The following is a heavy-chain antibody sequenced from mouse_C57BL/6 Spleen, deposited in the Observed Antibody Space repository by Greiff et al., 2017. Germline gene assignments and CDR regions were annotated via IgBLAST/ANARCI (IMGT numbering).Heavy chain of an antibody. CDR1: GYTFTSYW. CDR2: IHPSDSDT. J-gene: IGHJ4*01. CDR3: AIPGWLRRGDYAMDY. D-gene: IGHD2-2*01. V-gene: IGHV1-74*01. Sequence: QVQLQQPGAELVKPGASVKVSCKASGYTFTSYWMHWVKQRPGQGLEWIGRIHPSDSDTNYNQKFKGKATLTVDKSSSTAYMQLSSLTSEDSAVYYCAIPGWLRRGDYAMDYWGQGTSVTVSS.